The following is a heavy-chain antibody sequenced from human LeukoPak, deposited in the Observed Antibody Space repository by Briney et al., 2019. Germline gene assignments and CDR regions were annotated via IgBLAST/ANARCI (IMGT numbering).Heavy chain of an antibody. CDR3: AKDPTQYSPYYFDF. Sequence: GGSLRLSCAASGFTFSSYAMSWVRQAPGKGLEWVSAISGSGGSTYYADSVKGRFTISRDNSKSTLYLQMNSLRTEDTAVYYCAKDPTQYSPYYFDFWGQGTLVTVSS. CDR2: ISGSGGST. V-gene: IGHV3-23*01. D-gene: IGHD2-21*01. J-gene: IGHJ4*02. CDR1: GFTFSSYA.